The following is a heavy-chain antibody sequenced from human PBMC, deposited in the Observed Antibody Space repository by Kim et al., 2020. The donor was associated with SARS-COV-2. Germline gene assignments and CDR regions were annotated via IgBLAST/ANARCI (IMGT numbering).Heavy chain of an antibody. CDR3: ARDLVVPAASGLYYYYYMDV. Sequence: SETLSLTCTVSGGSISSYYWSWIRQPPGKGLEWIGYIYYSGSTNYNPSLKSRVTISVDTSKNQFSLKLSSVTAADTAVYYCARDLVVPAASGLYYYYYMDVWGKGTTVTVSS. CDR1: GGSISSYY. D-gene: IGHD2-2*01. J-gene: IGHJ6*03. V-gene: IGHV4-59*01. CDR2: IYYSGST.